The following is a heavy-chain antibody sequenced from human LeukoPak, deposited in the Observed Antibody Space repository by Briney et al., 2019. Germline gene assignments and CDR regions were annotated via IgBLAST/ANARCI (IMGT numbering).Heavy chain of an antibody. CDR3: ARLCSSTSCYGRWRVLRAFDI. J-gene: IGHJ3*02. Sequence: SETLSLTCAVYGGSFSGYYWSWIRQPPGKGLEWIGEINHSRSTNYNPSLKSRVTISVDTSKNQFSLKLSSVTAADTAVYYCARLCSSTSCYGRWRVLRAFDIWGQGTMVSVSS. V-gene: IGHV4-34*01. CDR2: INHSRST. CDR1: GGSFSGYY. D-gene: IGHD2-2*01.